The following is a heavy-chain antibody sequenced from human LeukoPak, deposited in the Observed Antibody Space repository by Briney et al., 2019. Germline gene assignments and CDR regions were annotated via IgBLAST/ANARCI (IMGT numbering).Heavy chain of an antibody. Sequence: PSETLSLTCTVFGGSISSYYWSWIRQPPGKGLEWIGYIYYSGSTNYNPSLKSRVTISVDTSKNQFSLKLSSVTAADTAVYYCARDRYSSGKFDYWGQGTLVTVSS. CDR2: IYYSGST. CDR1: GGSISSYY. V-gene: IGHV4-59*01. J-gene: IGHJ4*02. D-gene: IGHD6-19*01. CDR3: ARDRYSSGKFDY.